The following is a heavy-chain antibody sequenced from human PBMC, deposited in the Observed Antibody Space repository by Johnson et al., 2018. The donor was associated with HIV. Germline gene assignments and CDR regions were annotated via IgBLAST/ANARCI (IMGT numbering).Heavy chain of an antibody. CDR3: ARDRGAALDAFDI. CDR1: GFTFDDYA. CDR2: TSWNSGST. J-gene: IGHJ3*02. D-gene: IGHD6-6*01. V-gene: IGHV3-9*01. Sequence: VQLVESGGGLVQPGRSLRLSCAASGFTFDDYAMHWVRQAPGKRLEWVSGTSWNSGSTGYADSVKGRVTISRDNAKNSLYLQMNSLRAEDTALYYCARDRGAALDAFDIWGQGTMVTVSS.